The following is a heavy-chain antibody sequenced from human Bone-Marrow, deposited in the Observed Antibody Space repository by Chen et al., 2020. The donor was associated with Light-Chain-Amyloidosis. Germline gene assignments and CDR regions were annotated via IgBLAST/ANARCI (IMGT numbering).Heavy chain of an antibody. Sequence: EVHLVESGGGLVQPGGSLRLSCAASGFTLSDHYMDWVRQAPGKGLEWVGRSRNKVNGYTTEYAASVKGRFTVSRDDSKNSLYLQMASLRTDDTAVYYCSRGGTSLTRYYSPMDVWGQGTTVTVSS. J-gene: IGHJ6*02. CDR2: SRNKVNGYTT. CDR3: SRGGTSLTRYYSPMDV. CDR1: GFTLSDHY. V-gene: IGHV3-72*01. D-gene: IGHD3-9*01.